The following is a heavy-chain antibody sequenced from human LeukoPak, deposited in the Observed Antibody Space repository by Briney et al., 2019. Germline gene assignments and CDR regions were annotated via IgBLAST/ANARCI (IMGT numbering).Heavy chain of an antibody. Sequence: GGSLRLSCAASGFTFSSYWMHWVRQAPGKGLVWVSRINSDGSSTRYADSVKGRFTISRDNAKNTLYLQMNSLRAEDTAVYLCGSGPTGFAWGQGTLVTVPS. D-gene: IGHD1-14*01. CDR2: INSDGSST. CDR1: GFTFSSYW. V-gene: IGHV3-74*01. CDR3: GSGPTGFA. J-gene: IGHJ5*02.